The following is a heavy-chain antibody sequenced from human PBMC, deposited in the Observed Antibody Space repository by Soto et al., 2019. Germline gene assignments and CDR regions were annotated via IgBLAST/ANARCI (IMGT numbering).Heavy chain of an antibody. Sequence: QVHLVQSGAEVKKPGASVKVSCKGSGYTFTSYGITWVRQAPGQGLEWMGWISAHNGNTDYAQRLQGRVTVTRDTSTSPAYMERRSLRSDDTAVYDCARGRYGDYWGQGALVTVSS. CDR1: GYTFTSYG. V-gene: IGHV1-18*01. CDR3: ARGRYGDY. CDR2: ISAHNGNT. J-gene: IGHJ4*02. D-gene: IGHD1-1*01.